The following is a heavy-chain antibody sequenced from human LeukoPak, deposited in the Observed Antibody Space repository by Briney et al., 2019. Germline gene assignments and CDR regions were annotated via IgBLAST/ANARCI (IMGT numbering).Heavy chain of an antibody. CDR1: GGSFSGHY. Sequence: SETLSLTCAVYGGSFSGHYWTWIRQPPGKGLEWIGEINHSGSTNYNPSLKSRVTISVDNSKNQFSLTLTSVTAADTAVYYCAREVGGDFDALDYWGQGTLVTVSS. CDR3: AREVGGDFDALDY. CDR2: INHSGST. V-gene: IGHV4-34*01. D-gene: IGHD4-17*01. J-gene: IGHJ4*02.